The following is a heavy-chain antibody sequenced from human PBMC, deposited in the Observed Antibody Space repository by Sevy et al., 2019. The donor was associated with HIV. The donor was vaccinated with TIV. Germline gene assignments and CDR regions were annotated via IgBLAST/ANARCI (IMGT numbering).Heavy chain of an antibody. CDR2: AYYNGGT. D-gene: IGHD7-27*01. CDR1: GGSLNTYG. V-gene: IGHV4-59*01. J-gene: IGHJ4*02. CDR3: GRDNWGSIDY. Sequence: QSQTLSLTCTVSGGSLNTYGWSWIRQPPGKGLEWIGYAYYNGGTNYNPSLKSRLTILVGTSERQFSLQLSSVTPADTAVYYCGRDNWGSIDYWGQGVLVTVSS.